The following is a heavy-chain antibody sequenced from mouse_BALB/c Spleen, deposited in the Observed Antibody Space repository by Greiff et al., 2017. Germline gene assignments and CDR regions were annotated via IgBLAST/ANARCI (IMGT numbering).Heavy chain of an antibody. Sequence: EVQRVESGGGLVKPGGSLKLSCAASGFTFSSYTMSWVRQTPEKRLEWVATISSGGSYTYYPDSVKGRFTISRDNAKNTLYLQMSSLKSEDTAMYYCTRDREYYGSSYGYFDVWGAGTTVTVSS. CDR3: TRDREYYGSSYGYFDV. CDR1: GFTFSSYT. CDR2: ISSGGSYT. V-gene: IGHV5-6-4*01. D-gene: IGHD1-1*01. J-gene: IGHJ1*01.